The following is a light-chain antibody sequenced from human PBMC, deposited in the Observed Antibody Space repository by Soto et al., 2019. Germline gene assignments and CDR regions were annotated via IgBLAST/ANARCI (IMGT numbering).Light chain of an antibody. V-gene: IGKV1-17*01. CDR3: QQYNSYPWT. CDR1: QGIRND. J-gene: IGKJ1*01. CDR2: AAS. Sequence: DIQMTQSPSSLSASVGDRVTIACRASQGIRNDLSWYQQKPREAPKRLIYAASSLQSGVPSRFSGSGSGTEFTLTISSLQPDDFATYYCQQYNSYPWTFGQGTKVDIK.